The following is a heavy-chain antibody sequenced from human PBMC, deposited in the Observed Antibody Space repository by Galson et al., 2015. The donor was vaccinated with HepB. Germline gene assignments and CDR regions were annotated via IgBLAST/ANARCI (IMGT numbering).Heavy chain of an antibody. V-gene: IGHV3-74*01. Sequence: SLRLSCAASGFTFSIYYMHWVRQAPGKGLVWVSYINNDGSRTIYADSVRGRFTIPRDNAKNTLYLQMSSLRAEDTGVYYCARDIVSSRVDYWGRGTLVTVSS. CDR1: GFTFSIYY. CDR3: ARDIVSSRVDY. CDR2: INNDGSRT. D-gene: IGHD1-26*01. J-gene: IGHJ4*02.